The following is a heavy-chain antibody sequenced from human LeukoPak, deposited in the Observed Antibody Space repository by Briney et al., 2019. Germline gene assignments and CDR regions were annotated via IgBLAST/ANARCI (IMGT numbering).Heavy chain of an antibody. V-gene: IGHV1-69*13. CDR2: IIPIFGTA. D-gene: IGHD3-22*01. Sequence: AASVKVSCEASGGTFSSYAISWVRQAPGQGLEWMGGIIPIFGTANYAQKFQGRVTITADESTSTAYMELSSLRAEDTAVYYCARSPPRYDTRFFDYWGQGILVAVSS. CDR1: GGTFSSYA. J-gene: IGHJ4*02. CDR3: ARSPPRYDTRFFDY.